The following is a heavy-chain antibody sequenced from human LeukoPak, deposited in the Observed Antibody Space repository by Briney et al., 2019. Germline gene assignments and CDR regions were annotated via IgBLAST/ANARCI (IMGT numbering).Heavy chain of an antibody. Sequence: GGSLRLSCAASGFTFSSYGMPWVRQAPGKGLEWVAVIWYDGSNKYYADSVKGRFTISRDNSTNTLYLQMNSLRAEDTAVYYCAREANCSSTSCCDGFNYYYYYGMDVWGQGTTVTVSS. D-gene: IGHD2-2*01. V-gene: IGHV3-33*01. CDR3: AREANCSSTSCCDGFNYYYYYGMDV. J-gene: IGHJ6*02. CDR1: GFTFSSYG. CDR2: IWYDGSNK.